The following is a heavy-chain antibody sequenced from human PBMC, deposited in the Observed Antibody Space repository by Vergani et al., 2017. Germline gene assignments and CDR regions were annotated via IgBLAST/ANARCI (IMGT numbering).Heavy chain of an antibody. CDR1: GFTLSNYD. CDR2: IQFDGSNQ. J-gene: IGHJ4*02. Sequence: QVQLVESGGGVVQRGGSLILSCATSGFTLSNYDMQWIRQGPGKGLEFVAFIQFDGSNQYYADSVKGRFTLSRDFSKNTLYLQMNSLRTDDTATYYCAKHFRGWGIDYWGQGTQVIVS. CDR3: AKHFRGWGIDY. V-gene: IGHV3-30*02. D-gene: IGHD3-16*01.